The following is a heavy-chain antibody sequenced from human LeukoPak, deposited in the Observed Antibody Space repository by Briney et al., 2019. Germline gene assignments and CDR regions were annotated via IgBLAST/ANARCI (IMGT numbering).Heavy chain of an antibody. Sequence: GGSLRLSCAASGFTFSSYGMHWVRQATGKGLEWVAVISYDGSNKYYADSVKGRFTISRDNSKNTLYLQMNSLRAEDTAVYYCARAPSDYYYYYYGMDVWGQGTTLTVSS. CDR1: GFTFSSYG. CDR3: ARAPSDYYYYYYGMDV. V-gene: IGHV3-30*03. J-gene: IGHJ6*02. CDR2: ISYDGSNK. D-gene: IGHD2-21*02.